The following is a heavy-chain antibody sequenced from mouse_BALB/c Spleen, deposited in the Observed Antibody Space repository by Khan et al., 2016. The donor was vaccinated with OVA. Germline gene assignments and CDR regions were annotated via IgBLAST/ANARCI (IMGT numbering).Heavy chain of an antibody. CDR2: ITPNNGGT. V-gene: IGHV1-18*01. D-gene: IGHD1-1*01. CDR3: ARGEFGSPFAY. CDR1: GYPFTDYN. Sequence: VRLQQSGPELVKPGASVKIPCKASGYPFTDYNMDWVKQSHGKSLEWIGDITPNNGGTNYNQKFKGKATLPVDKSSSTAYMELSSLTSEDTAVYYCARGEFGSPFAYWGQGTLVTVSA. J-gene: IGHJ3*01.